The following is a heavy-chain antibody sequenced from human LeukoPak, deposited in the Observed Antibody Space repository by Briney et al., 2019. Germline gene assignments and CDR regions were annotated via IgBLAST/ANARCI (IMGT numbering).Heavy chain of an antibody. D-gene: IGHD3-3*01. J-gene: IGHJ4*02. CDR2: ISSSSSTI. V-gene: IGHV3-48*01. CDR3: ARDRDDFWSGSPDY. CDR1: GFTFSSYS. Sequence: GGSLRLSCAASGFTFSSYSMNWVRQAPGKGLEWVSYISSSSSTIYYADSVKGRFTISRDNAKNSLYLLMSSLRAEDTALYYCARDRDDFWSGSPDYWGQGALVTVSS.